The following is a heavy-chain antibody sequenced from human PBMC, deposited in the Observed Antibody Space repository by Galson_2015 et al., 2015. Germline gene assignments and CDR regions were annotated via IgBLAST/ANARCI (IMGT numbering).Heavy chain of an antibody. CDR3: AKDMGAFFGEDYYYGMDV. CDR2: ISWNSGSI. Sequence: SLRLSCAASGFTFDDYAMHWVRHAPGKGLEWVSGISWNSGSIGYTDSVKGRFTISRDNAKNSLYLQMNSLRAEDTALYYCAKDMGAFFGEDYYYGMDVWGQGTTVTVSS. V-gene: IGHV3-9*01. CDR1: GFTFDDYA. J-gene: IGHJ6*02. D-gene: IGHD3-16*01.